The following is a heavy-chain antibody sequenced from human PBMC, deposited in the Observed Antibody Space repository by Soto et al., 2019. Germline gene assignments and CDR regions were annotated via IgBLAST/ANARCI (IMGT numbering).Heavy chain of an antibody. V-gene: IGHV4-30-4*01. Sequence: PSETLSLTCTVSGDSISTADYYWNWIRQPPGKGLEWIGYIYYSGNTYYIPSLKSRVTISVDTSKNQISLKLNSVTAADTAVYYCARGIYLTSSFFDCWGQCTLVTVSS. CDR1: GDSISTADYY. CDR2: IYYSGNT. D-gene: IGHD2-21*01. CDR3: ARGIYLTSSFFDC. J-gene: IGHJ4*02.